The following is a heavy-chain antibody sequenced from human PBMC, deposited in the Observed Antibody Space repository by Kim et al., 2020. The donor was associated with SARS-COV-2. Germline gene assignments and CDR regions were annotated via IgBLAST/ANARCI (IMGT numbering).Heavy chain of an antibody. CDR3: ARTRSGYETYYYYYGMDV. V-gene: IGHV1-2*06. CDR1: GYTFTGYY. D-gene: IGHD5-12*01. CDR2: INPNSGGT. Sequence: ASVKVSCKASGYTFTGYYMHWVRQAPGQGLEWMGRINPNSGGTNYAQKFQGRVTMTRDTSISTAYMELSRLRSDDTAVYYCARTRSGYETYYYYYGMDVWGQGTTVTVSS. J-gene: IGHJ6*02.